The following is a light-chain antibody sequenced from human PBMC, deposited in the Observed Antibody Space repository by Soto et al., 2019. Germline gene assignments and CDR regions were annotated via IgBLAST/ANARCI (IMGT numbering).Light chain of an antibody. CDR1: QTISSW. CDR2: DAS. Sequence: DIQMTQSPSTLSASVGDRVTITCRASQTISSWLAWYQQKPGKAPKLLIFDASILDSGVPSRFSGSGSGTDFTLSIRSLQPDDFGTYYCQQYNDYSYTFGQGTKLEIK. V-gene: IGKV1-5*01. CDR3: QQYNDYSYT. J-gene: IGKJ2*01.